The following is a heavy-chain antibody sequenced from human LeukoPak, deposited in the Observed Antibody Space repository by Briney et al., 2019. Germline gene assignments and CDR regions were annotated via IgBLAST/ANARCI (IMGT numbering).Heavy chain of an antibody. V-gene: IGHV4-39*07. CDR1: GGSISSSSYY. Sequence: SETLFLTCTVSGGSISSSSYYWGWIRQPPGKGLEWIGSIYYSGSTYYNPSLKSRVTISVDTSKNQFSLKLSSVTAADTAVYYCARVRRHAFDIWGQGTMVTVSS. J-gene: IGHJ3*02. CDR2: IYYSGST. D-gene: IGHD4-17*01. CDR3: ARVRRHAFDI.